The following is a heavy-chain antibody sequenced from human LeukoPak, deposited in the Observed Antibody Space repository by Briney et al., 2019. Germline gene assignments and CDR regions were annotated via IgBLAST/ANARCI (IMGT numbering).Heavy chain of an antibody. Sequence: GGSLRLSCAASGFTFSNYGMHWVRQAPGKGLEWVALIWLDGSDKSYADSVKGRFTISRDNSRNTVDLQMNSLRAEDTAVYYCARDNNWYFDYWGQGTLVTVSS. J-gene: IGHJ4*02. D-gene: IGHD1-1*01. CDR3: ARDNNWYFDY. CDR2: IWLDGSDK. V-gene: IGHV3-33*01. CDR1: GFTFSNYG.